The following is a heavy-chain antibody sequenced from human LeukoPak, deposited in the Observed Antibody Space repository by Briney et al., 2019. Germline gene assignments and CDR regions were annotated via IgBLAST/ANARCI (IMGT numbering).Heavy chain of an antibody. V-gene: IGHV3-33*01. J-gene: IGHJ3*02. Sequence: GGSLRLSCAASGFTFSSYGMHWVRQAPGKGLEWVSVILNDGSHIKYADSVKGRFTISRDKAKNTLFLQMNSLRAEDTAVYYCARDDALGDNAFDIWGQGTMVTVSS. D-gene: IGHD1-26*01. CDR3: ARDDALGDNAFDI. CDR1: GFTFSSYG. CDR2: ILNDGSHI.